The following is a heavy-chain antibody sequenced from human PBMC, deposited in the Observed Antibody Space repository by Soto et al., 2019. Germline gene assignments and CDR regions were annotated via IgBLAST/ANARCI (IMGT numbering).Heavy chain of an antibody. CDR3: ARGRSVVVPAAIGY. CDR2: MNPNSGNT. V-gene: IGHV1-8*01. D-gene: IGHD2-2*02. CDR1: GYTFTSYD. J-gene: IGHJ4*02. Sequence: GASVKVSCKASGYTFTSYDINWVRQATGQGLEWMGWMNPNSGNTGYAQKFQGRVTMTRNTSISTAYMELSSLRSEDTAVYYCARGRSVVVPAAIGYWGQGTLVTVSS.